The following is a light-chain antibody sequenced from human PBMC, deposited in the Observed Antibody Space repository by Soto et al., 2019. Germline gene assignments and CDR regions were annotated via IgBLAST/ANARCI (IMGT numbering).Light chain of an antibody. CDR3: QQYDNRPQT. V-gene: IGKV1-33*01. Sequence: DIQMNQSPYSLSTSVGDRVTITCQASQDISNHLNWFQQRPGKAPKLLIYDASNLETGVPSRFSGSVSGTDFTFTISSLQPEDIATYYCQQYDNRPQTFGQGTKVEI. J-gene: IGKJ1*01. CDR1: QDISNH. CDR2: DAS.